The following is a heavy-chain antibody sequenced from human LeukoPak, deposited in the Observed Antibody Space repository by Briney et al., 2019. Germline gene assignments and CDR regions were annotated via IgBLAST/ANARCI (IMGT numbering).Heavy chain of an antibody. CDR3: ARDSPLYSGSWGY. CDR2: IYYSGST. D-gene: IGHD1-26*01. CDR1: GGSISSYY. J-gene: IGHJ4*02. Sequence: SETLSLTCTVSGGSISSYYWSWIRQPPGKGLEWIGYIYYSGSTNYNPSLKSRVTISVDTSKNQFSLKLSSVTAADTAVYYCARDSPLYSGSWGYWGQGTLVTVSS. V-gene: IGHV4-59*12.